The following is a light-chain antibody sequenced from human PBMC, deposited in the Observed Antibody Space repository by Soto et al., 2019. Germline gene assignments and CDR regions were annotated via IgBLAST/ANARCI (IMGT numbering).Light chain of an antibody. V-gene: IGKV1-5*01. CDR1: QSVGSW. CDR3: QQYNNYSNN. J-gene: IGKJ1*01. Sequence: IQMTQSPSTLSASVGDRVTITCRATQSVGSWLAWYQQKPGKAPKLLIYDASSLQRGVPSRFSGSGSGTEFTLTISGLQPDDFATYYCQQYNNYSNNFGQGTKVDIK. CDR2: DAS.